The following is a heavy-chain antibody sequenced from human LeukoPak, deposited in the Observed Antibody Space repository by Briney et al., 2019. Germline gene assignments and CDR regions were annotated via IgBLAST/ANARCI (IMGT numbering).Heavy chain of an antibody. V-gene: IGHV1-69*05. Sequence: ASVKVSCKASGGTFSNYAISWVRQAPGQGLEWMGGIIPIFGTANYAQKFQGRITITTDESTSTAYMELSSLRSEDMAVYYCARVAYGSGRTYYYMDVWGKGTTVTVSS. CDR3: ARVAYGSGRTYYYMDV. CDR2: IIPIFGTA. D-gene: IGHD3-10*01. J-gene: IGHJ6*03. CDR1: GGTFSNYA.